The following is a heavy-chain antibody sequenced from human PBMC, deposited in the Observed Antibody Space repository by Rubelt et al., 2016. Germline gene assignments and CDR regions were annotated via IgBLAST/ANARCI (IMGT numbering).Heavy chain of an antibody. CDR1: GGSISRSTYY. J-gene: IGHJ4*02. D-gene: IGHD2/OR15-2a*01. CDR3: ARGGLRVGRAQHF. Sequence: QLQLQESGPGLVKPSETLSLTCTVSGGSISRSTYYWGWIRQPPGKGLEWIGYIYYSGSTYYNPSLKSRVTMSVDTSKKQFSLKLTSVTAADTAVYYCARGGLRVGRAQHFWGQGTLVTVSS. V-gene: IGHV4-39*07. CDR2: IYYSGST.